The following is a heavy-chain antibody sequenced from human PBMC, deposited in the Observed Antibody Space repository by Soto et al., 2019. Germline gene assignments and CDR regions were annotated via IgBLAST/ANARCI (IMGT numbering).Heavy chain of an antibody. D-gene: IGHD2-15*01. CDR2: ISGVGNYK. V-gene: IGHV3-21*01. CDR3: ARIDCSGFPRYRRQGYLDY. CDR1: GFIFLTYT. Sequence: EVQLVVSGGGLVEPRGSLRISCAASGFIFLTYTMDWVRQAPGKGLEWVSSISGVGNYKYYARSVRDRFTISRDNAKNSLYLHINSLYAEDTAVYYCARIDCSGFPRYRRQGYLDYWGQGTLVTVSS. J-gene: IGHJ4*02.